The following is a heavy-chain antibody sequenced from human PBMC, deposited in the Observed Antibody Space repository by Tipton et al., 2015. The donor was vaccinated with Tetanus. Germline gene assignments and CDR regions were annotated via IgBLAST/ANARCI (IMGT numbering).Heavy chain of an antibody. J-gene: IGHJ3*02. V-gene: IGHV3-30-3*01. CDR3: ARVGDGCNYAFDI. Sequence: SLRLSCAASGFTFSSYAMHWVRQAPGKGLEWVAVISYDGSKKYYADSVKGRFTISRDNSKNTLYLQMNSLRAEDTAVYYCARVGDGCNYAFDIWGQGTMVTVSS. CDR2: ISYDGSKK. CDR1: GFTFSSYA. D-gene: IGHD5-24*01.